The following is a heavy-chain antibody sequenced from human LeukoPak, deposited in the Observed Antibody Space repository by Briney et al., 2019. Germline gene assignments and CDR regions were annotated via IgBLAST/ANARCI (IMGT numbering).Heavy chain of an antibody. J-gene: IGHJ3*02. V-gene: IGHV3-30*04. CDR3: AREADAFDI. Sequence: GGSLRLSCAASGFTFRNYPMHWVRQAPGKGLEWVAVCTYDGSDRYYVYYVDSVKGRFTISRDNSKNTLFLQMNSLRPEDTAVYYCAREADAFDIWGQGTMVTVSS. CDR1: GFTFRNYP. CDR2: CTYDGSDRYYV.